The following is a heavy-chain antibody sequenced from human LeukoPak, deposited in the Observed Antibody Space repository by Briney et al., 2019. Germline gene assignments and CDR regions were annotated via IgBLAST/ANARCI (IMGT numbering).Heavy chain of an antibody. V-gene: IGHV3-66*01. J-gene: IGHJ3*02. CDR1: GFTVSSNY. CDR2: IYSGGST. D-gene: IGHD1-7*01. CDR3: AREELDAFDI. Sequence: PGGSLRLSCAASGFTVSSNYMSWVRQAPGKGLEWVSVIYSGGSTYYANSVKGRFTISRDNSKNTLYLQMGSLRAEDMAVYYCAREELDAFDIWGQGTMVTVSS.